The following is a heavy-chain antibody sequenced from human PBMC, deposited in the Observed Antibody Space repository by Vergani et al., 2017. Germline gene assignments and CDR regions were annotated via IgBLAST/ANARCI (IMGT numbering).Heavy chain of an antibody. D-gene: IGHD3-9*01. J-gene: IGHJ4*02. CDR1: GFTVSSNY. Sequence: EVQLVESGGGLIQPGGSLRLSCAASGFTVSSNYMSWVRQAPGKGLEWVSVIYSGGSTYYADSVKGRFTISRDNSKNTLYLQMNSLRAEDTAVYYCARDGGRYTDYYFDYWGQGTLVTVSS. V-gene: IGHV3-53*01. CDR2: IYSGGST. CDR3: ARDGGRYTDYYFDY.